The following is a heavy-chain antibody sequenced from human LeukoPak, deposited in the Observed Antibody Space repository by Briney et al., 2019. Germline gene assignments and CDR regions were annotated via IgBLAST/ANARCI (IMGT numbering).Heavy chain of an antibody. CDR1: GDSVSSNGAA. CDR2: TYYRSKWKN. V-gene: IGHV6-1*01. Sequence: SQTLSLTCAISGDSVSSNGAAWNWIRQSPSRGLEWLGRTYYRSKWKNEYAPSVESRVTINPDTSKNHFSLQLNSVTPDDTAVYYCAREGCSSTSCSQGFDPWGQGTLVTV. J-gene: IGHJ5*02. CDR3: AREGCSSTSCSQGFDP. D-gene: IGHD2-2*01.